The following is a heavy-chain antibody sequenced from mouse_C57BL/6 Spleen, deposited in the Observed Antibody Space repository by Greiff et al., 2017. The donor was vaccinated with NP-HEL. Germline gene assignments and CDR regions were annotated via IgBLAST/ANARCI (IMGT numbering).Heavy chain of an antibody. CDR1: GFTFTDYY. Sequence: EVNVVESGGGLVQPGGSLSLSCAASGFTFTDYYMSWVRQPPGKALEWLGFIRNKANGYTTEYSASVKGRFTISRDNSQSILYLQMNALRAEDSATYYGARSASALDYWGQGTTLTVSS. CDR3: ARSASALDY. CDR2: IRNKANGYTT. V-gene: IGHV7-3*01. J-gene: IGHJ2*01.